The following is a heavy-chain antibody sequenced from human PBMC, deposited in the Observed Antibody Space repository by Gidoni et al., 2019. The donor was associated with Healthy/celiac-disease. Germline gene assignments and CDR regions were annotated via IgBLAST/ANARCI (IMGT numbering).Heavy chain of an antibody. J-gene: IGHJ4*02. CDR3: AKDCSGGSCLMEY. Sequence: QVQLMESGGGVVQPGRSLSLTCAASGFTFSSYGMHWVRQAPGKGLEWVAVISYDGSNKYYADSVKGRFTISRDNSKNTLYLQMNSLRAEDTAVYYCAKDCSGGSCLMEYWGQGTLVTVSS. CDR1: GFTFSSYG. CDR2: ISYDGSNK. V-gene: IGHV3-30*18. D-gene: IGHD2-15*01.